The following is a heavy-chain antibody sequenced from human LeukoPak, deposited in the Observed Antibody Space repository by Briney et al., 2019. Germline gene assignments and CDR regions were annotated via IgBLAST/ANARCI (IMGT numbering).Heavy chain of an antibody. CDR1: DGSISSSSYY. D-gene: IGHD3-10*01. J-gene: IGHJ4*02. CDR2: IYYSGST. Sequence: SETLSLTCTVSDGSISSSSYYWGWIRQPPGKGLEWIGSIYYSGSTYYNPSLKSRVTISVDTSKNQFSLKLSSVTAADTAVYYCARDLGFGELLYYFDYWGQGTLVTVSS. V-gene: IGHV4-39*07. CDR3: ARDLGFGELLYYFDY.